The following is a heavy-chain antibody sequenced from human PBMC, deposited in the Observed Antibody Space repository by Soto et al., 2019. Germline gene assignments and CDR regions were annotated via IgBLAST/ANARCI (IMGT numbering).Heavy chain of an antibody. CDR3: AKESAGDFWSGYSYYYYGMDV. CDR1: GFTFSSYA. V-gene: IGHV3-23*01. Sequence: EVQLLESGGGLVQPGGSLRLSCAASGFTFSSYAMSWVRQAPGKGLEWVSAISGSGGSTYYADSVKGRFTISRDNSKNTLYLQMNSLRAEDTAVYYCAKESAGDFWSGYSYYYYGMDVWGQGTTVTVSS. CDR2: ISGSGGST. D-gene: IGHD3-3*01. J-gene: IGHJ6*02.